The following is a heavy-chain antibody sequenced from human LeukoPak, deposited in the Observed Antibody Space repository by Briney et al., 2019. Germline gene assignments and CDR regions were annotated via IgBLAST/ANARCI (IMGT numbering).Heavy chain of an antibody. J-gene: IGHJ4*02. Sequence: GGSLRLSCTASGFTFSCYWMNWVRQAPGKGLEWVATIKQDGSDQYYVDSVKGRFTISRDNSKNSLYLQMNSPRAEDTAVYYCARVRGSYNYVFDYCGQGTLVTVSS. CDR1: GFTFSCYW. CDR2: IKQDGSDQ. V-gene: IGHV3-7*05. D-gene: IGHD3-16*01. CDR3: ARVRGSYNYVFDY.